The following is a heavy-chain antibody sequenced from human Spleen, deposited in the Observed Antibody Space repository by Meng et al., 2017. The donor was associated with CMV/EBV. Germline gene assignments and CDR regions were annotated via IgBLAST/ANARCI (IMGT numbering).Heavy chain of an antibody. J-gene: IGHJ4*02. CDR3: VRDKAYEY. D-gene: IGHD3-16*01. Sequence: GGSLRLSCAASGFSFSSYEMNWVRQAPGEGLQWVSYISSDHSIIYYADSVKGRFTISRDNAMNSLYLQMSSLRAEDTAVYYCVRDKAYEYWGQGTLVTVSS. V-gene: IGHV3-48*03. CDR2: ISSDHSII. CDR1: GFSFSSYE.